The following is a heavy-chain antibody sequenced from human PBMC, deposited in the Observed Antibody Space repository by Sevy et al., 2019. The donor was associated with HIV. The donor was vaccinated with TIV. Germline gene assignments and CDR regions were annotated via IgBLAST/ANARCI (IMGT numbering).Heavy chain of an antibody. Sequence: GGSLRLSCAASGFTFSSYSMIWVRQAPGKGLEWVSSISSSSSYIYYADSVKGRFTISRDNAKNSLYLQMNSLRAEDTAVYYCAREYCSGGSCSDYYYYYMDVWGKGTTVTVSS. CDR1: GFTFSSYS. CDR3: AREYCSGGSCSDYYYYYMDV. J-gene: IGHJ6*03. V-gene: IGHV3-21*01. CDR2: ISSSSSYI. D-gene: IGHD2-15*01.